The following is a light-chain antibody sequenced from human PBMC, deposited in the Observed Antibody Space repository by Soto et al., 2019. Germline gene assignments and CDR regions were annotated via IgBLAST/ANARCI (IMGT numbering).Light chain of an antibody. V-gene: IGKV1-39*01. CDR1: ESISGW. J-gene: IGKJ1*01. CDR2: AAS. CDR3: QQSYSSPPT. Sequence: DIQMTQSPPTLSASVGDRVTITCRASESISGWLAWYQQKPGTAPKLLIVAASSVQSGVPSRFSGSRSGPDFTLTISSLQPEDFATYYCQQSYSSPPTFGQGTKVDI.